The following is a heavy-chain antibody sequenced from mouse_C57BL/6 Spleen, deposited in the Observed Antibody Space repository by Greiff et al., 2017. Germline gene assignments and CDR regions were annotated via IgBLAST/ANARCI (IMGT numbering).Heavy chain of an antibody. Sequence: QVQLQQPGAELVKPGASVKLSCKASGYTFTSYWMHWVKQRPGQGLEWIGMIHPNSGSTNYNEKFKSKATLTVDKSSSTAYMQLSSLTSEDSAVYYCARRNSFDDGYYEFAYWGQGTLVTVSA. CDR2: IHPNSGST. J-gene: IGHJ3*01. V-gene: IGHV1-64*01. CDR3: ARRNSFDDGYYEFAY. D-gene: IGHD2-3*01. CDR1: GYTFTSYW.